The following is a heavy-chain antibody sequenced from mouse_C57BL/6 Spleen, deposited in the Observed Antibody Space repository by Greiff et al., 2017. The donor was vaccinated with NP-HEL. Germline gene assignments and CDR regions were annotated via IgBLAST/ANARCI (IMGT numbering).Heavy chain of an antibody. CDR2: IDPANGNT. D-gene: IGHD1-1*01. CDR3: ASYDYGSFYAMDY. Sequence: EVQLQQSVAELVRPGASVKLSCTASGFNIKNTYMHWVKQRPEQGLEWIGRIDPANGNTKYAPKFQGKATITADTSTNTAYLQLSSLTSEDTAIYYCASYDYGSFYAMDYWGQGTSVTVSS. V-gene: IGHV14-3*01. J-gene: IGHJ4*01. CDR1: GFNIKNTY.